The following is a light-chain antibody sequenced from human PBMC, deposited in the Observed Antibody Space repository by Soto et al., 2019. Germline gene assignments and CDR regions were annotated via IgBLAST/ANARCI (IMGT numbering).Light chain of an antibody. CDR1: SNDVGGYDF. CDR3: SSYTSSSTLLYV. CDR2: EVN. Sequence: QSVLTQPPSASGSPGQSVTISCTGTSNDVGGYDFVSWYQQHPGRAPKLIIVEVNKWPSGVPDRFSGSKSGNTASLTISGLQAEDEADYYCSSYTSSSTLLYVFGTGTKVTVL. J-gene: IGLJ1*01. V-gene: IGLV2-8*01.